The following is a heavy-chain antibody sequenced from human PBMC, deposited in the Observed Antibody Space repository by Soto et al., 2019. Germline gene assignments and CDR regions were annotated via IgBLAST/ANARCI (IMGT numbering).Heavy chain of an antibody. CDR3: ARTHIVLVPPPRNFYYHMDV. V-gene: IGHV3-21*01. Sequence: EVQLVESGGGLVKPGGSLRLSCAASGFTFNDYTMNWVRQAPGKGLEWVSSISSGSNYIYYVDSLEGRFTISRDNAKNSLYLQMNSLRAEDTAVYYCARTHIVLVPPPRNFYYHMDVWGKGTTVTVSS. D-gene: IGHD2-21*01. J-gene: IGHJ6*03. CDR1: GFTFNDYT. CDR2: ISSGSNYI.